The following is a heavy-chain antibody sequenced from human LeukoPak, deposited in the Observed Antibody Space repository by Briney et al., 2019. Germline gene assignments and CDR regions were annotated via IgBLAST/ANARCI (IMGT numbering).Heavy chain of an antibody. D-gene: IGHD2-2*01. CDR2: IYSGGST. J-gene: IGHJ6*02. V-gene: IGHV3-53*01. Sequence: GGSLRLSCAASGFTVSSNYMSWVRQAPGKGLEWVSVIYSGGSTYYADSVKGRFTISRDNSKNTLYLQMNSLRAEDRAVYYCARESSSTTSRGYYYYGMDVWGQGTTVTVSS. CDR1: GFTVSSNY. CDR3: ARESSSTTSRGYYYYGMDV.